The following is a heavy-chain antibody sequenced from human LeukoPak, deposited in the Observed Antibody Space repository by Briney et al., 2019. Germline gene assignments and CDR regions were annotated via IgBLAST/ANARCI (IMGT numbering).Heavy chain of an antibody. V-gene: IGHV3-33*01. Sequence: GGSLRLSCAASGFTLSNYGMHWVRQAPGKGLEWVAAIWHDASRKYYAESVKGRFTISRDNARNTVYVQMDSLRAEDTAVYYCARDEGDSSGYYPGLWGQGTLVTVSS. D-gene: IGHD3-22*01. CDR2: IWHDASRK. J-gene: IGHJ1*01. CDR3: ARDEGDSSGYYPGL. CDR1: GFTLSNYG.